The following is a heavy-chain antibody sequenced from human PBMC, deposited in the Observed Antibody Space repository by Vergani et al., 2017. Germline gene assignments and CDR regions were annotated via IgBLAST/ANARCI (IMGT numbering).Heavy chain of an antibody. CDR3: ARGLTVVVVAATRGMDV. Sequence: QVQLQQWGAGLLKPSETLSLTFAVYGGSFSGYYWSWIRQPPGKGLEWIGEINHSGSTNYNPSLKSRVTISVDTSKNQFSLKLSSVTAADTAVYYCARGLTVVVVAATRGMDVWGQGTTVTVSS. J-gene: IGHJ6*02. V-gene: IGHV4-34*01. D-gene: IGHD2-15*01. CDR1: GGSFSGYY. CDR2: INHSGST.